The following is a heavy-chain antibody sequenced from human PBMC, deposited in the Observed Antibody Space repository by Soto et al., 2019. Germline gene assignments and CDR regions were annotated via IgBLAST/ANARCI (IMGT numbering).Heavy chain of an antibody. Sequence: GESLKISCKGSGYSFTSYWIAWVRQMPGKGLECMGIIYPGDSDTRYSPSFEGQVTISADKSINTAYLQWSSLEASDSAMYYCARPFDTSGWYDHWGQGTLVTVYS. CDR1: GYSFTSYW. V-gene: IGHV5-51*01. CDR3: ARPFDTSGWYDH. D-gene: IGHD6-19*01. J-gene: IGHJ5*02. CDR2: IYPGDSDT.